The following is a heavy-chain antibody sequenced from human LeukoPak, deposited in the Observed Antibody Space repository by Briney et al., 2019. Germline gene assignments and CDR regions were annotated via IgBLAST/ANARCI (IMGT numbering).Heavy chain of an antibody. J-gene: IGHJ4*02. CDR3: AKDRRYSSSWYYFDY. CDR2: ISGSGGST. CDR1: GFPFSSYG. Sequence: GGSLRLSYAASGFPFSSYGMSWVRQPPGKGLEWVSAISGSGGSTYYADSVKGRFNISRDNSKNTLYLQMNSLRGEDKAVYYCAKDRRYSSSWYYFDYWGEGTVVTVSS. D-gene: IGHD6-13*01. V-gene: IGHV3-23*01.